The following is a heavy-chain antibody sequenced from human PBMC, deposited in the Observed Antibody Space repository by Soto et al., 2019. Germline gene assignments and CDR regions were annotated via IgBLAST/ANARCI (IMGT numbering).Heavy chain of an antibody. CDR1: GGSFSGYY. Sequence: QVQLQQWGAGLLKPSETLSLTCAVYGGSFSGYYWSWIRQPPGKGLEWIGEINHSGSTNYNPSLKSRVSISVDTSKNQFSLRLSSVTAADTAVYYCARVAYGSGSYYKPGGWFDPWGHGTLVTVSS. CDR3: ARVAYGSGSYYKPGGWFDP. V-gene: IGHV4-34*01. D-gene: IGHD3-10*01. J-gene: IGHJ5*02. CDR2: INHSGST.